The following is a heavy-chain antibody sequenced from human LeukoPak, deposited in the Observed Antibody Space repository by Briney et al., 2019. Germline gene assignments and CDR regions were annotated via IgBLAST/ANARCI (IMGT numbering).Heavy chain of an antibody. Sequence: GGSLRLSCAASGFIFSSYTMNWVRQAPGKGLEWVGRIKSKTDGGTIDYAAPVKGRFTISRDDSKNTLYLQMNSLKAEDTAVYYCITRGVVAWGQGTLVTVSS. CDR3: ITRGVVA. CDR1: GFIFSSYT. D-gene: IGHD2-15*01. CDR2: IKSKTDGGTI. J-gene: IGHJ4*02. V-gene: IGHV3-15*07.